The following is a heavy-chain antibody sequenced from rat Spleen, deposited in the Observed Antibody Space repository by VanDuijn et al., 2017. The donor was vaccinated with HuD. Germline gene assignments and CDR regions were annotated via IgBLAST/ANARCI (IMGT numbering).Heavy chain of an antibody. Sequence: QVQLKESGPGLVQPSQTLSLTCTVSGFSLTSNAVSWVRQPPGKGLEWIATISSGGHTYYNSALKSRLSISRDTSKNQVFLKLNSLQTDDTAIYYCTRSPYNNYVMDAWGQGASVTVSS. CDR2: ISSGGHT. V-gene: IGHV2-6*01. D-gene: IGHD1-10*01. J-gene: IGHJ4*01. CDR3: TRSPYNNYVMDA. CDR1: GFSLTSNA.